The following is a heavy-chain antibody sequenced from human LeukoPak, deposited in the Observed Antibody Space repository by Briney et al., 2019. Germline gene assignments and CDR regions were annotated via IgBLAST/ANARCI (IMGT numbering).Heavy chain of an antibody. CDR2: VNPNSGGT. Sequence: ASVKVSCKGSGYSFTGYYMHWVRQAPGQGREWMGWVNPNSGGTNYAQKFQGRVTMTRDTSISTAYMELSRLRSDDTAVYYCARVGSADSSGYYYSPFDYWGQGTLVTVSS. CDR3: ARVGSADSSGYYYSPFDY. D-gene: IGHD3-22*01. J-gene: IGHJ4*02. CDR1: GYSFTGYY. V-gene: IGHV1-2*02.